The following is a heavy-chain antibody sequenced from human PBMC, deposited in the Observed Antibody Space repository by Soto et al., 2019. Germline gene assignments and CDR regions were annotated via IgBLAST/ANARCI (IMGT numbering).Heavy chain of an antibody. CDR1: GYTFIRYG. D-gene: IGHD3-16*01. CDR3: ARGGYYDNSWGKLRHYGLDV. Sequence: QVQLAQSANEVKKPGASVRVSCKAAGYTFIRYGIAWVRQAPGQGLEWMGWISPYNDYTVYAQKFQGRVSMTADTSTRTVYMNLRGLKSDATAVYYCARGGYYDNSWGKLRHYGLDVWGQGTSVSVSS. CDR2: ISPYNDYT. V-gene: IGHV1-18*01. J-gene: IGHJ6*02.